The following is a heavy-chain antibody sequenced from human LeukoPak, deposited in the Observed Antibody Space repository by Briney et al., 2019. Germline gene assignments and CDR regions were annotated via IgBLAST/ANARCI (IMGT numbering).Heavy chain of an antibody. J-gene: IGHJ4*02. CDR3: VRGQLWSYYHDY. D-gene: IGHD3-16*01. CDR2: ISGSGGST. Sequence: TGGSLRLSCAASGFTFSSYAMSWVRQAPGKGLEWVSAISGSGGSTYYADSVKGRFTISRDNSKNTLYLQMNSLRAEDTAVYYCVRGQLWSYYHDYWGQGTLVTVSS. V-gene: IGHV3-23*01. CDR1: GFTFSSYA.